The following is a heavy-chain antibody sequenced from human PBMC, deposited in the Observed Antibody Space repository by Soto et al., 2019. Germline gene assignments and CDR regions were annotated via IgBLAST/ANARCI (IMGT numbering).Heavy chain of an antibody. Sequence: EVQLVESGGGLVQPGGSLRLSCAPSGFTFSSYWLHWCPKAPGQGLVWVPRVNSDETTTSYADSVKGRFPISRDNARNTLYLQMNSLRAEDTAVYYCARVGTGRYDFDDLGQGTLVTVSS. CDR2: VNSDETTT. J-gene: IGHJ4*02. CDR3: ARVGTGRYDFDD. CDR1: GFTFSSYW. D-gene: IGHD1-26*01. V-gene: IGHV3-74*01.